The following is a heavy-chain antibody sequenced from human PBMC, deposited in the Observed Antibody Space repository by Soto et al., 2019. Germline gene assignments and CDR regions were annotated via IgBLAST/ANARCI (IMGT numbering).Heavy chain of an antibody. V-gene: IGHV1-2*02. D-gene: IGHD2-15*01. Sequence: SVKLSCKSSGYTFTDHYIHWVRRAPGPGLEWMGWINPKSGGTNYAQKFQGRVTMTRDTSISTAYLDLSGLSSNDTAMYFCARWGQEYCSGGSCSRRDNSYAMDVWGQGTTVTVSS. CDR3: ARWGQEYCSGGSCSRRDNSYAMDV. CDR2: INPKSGGT. CDR1: GYTFTDHY. J-gene: IGHJ6*02.